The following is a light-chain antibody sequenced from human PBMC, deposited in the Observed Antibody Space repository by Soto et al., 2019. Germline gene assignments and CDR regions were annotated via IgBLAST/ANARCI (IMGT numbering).Light chain of an antibody. CDR3: CSYAGSSTFSAV. V-gene: IGLV2-23*03. Sequence: QSALTQPASVSGSPGQSITISCTGTSSDVGSYNLVSWYQQHPGKAPKLMIYEGSKRPSGVSNRFSGSKSGNTASLTISGLQAEEEADYYCCSYAGSSTFSAVFGGGTQLTVL. CDR2: EGS. J-gene: IGLJ7*01. CDR1: SSDVGSYNL.